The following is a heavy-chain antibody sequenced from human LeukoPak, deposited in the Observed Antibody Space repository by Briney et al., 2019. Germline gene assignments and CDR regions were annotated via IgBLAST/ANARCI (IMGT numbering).Heavy chain of an antibody. Sequence: PEGSLRLSCAASGFTFSDYCMSWIRQAPGKGLEWISYISSSGSTIYYADSVKGRFTISRDNAKNSLYLQMNSLRAEDTAVYYCARDGCSGGSCYSGDAFDIWGQGTMVTVSS. CDR3: ARDGCSGGSCYSGDAFDI. D-gene: IGHD2-15*01. J-gene: IGHJ3*02. V-gene: IGHV3-11*01. CDR2: ISSSGSTI. CDR1: GFTFSDYC.